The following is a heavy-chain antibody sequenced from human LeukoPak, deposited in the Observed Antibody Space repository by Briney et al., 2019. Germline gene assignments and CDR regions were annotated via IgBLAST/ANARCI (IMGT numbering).Heavy chain of an antibody. V-gene: IGHV1-69*04. J-gene: IGHJ3*02. CDR1: GCTFSSYA. CDR2: IIRILGIA. Sequence: GASVKVSCKASGCTFSSYAISWVRQAPGQGLEWMGRIIRILGIANYAQKLQGRVTITADKSTSTDYMELSSLRSEDTAVYYCARVTSDDAFDIWGQGTMVTVSS. CDR3: ARVTSDDAFDI. D-gene: IGHD2-21*02.